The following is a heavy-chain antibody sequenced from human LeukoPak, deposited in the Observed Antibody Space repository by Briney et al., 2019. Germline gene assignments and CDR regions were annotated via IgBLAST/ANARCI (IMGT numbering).Heavy chain of an antibody. CDR2: ISAYNGNT. J-gene: IGHJ4*02. CDR1: GYTFTSYG. CDR3: ATALTMVRGVIPFDY. V-gene: IGHV1-18*01. D-gene: IGHD3-10*01. Sequence: ASVKVSCKASGYTFTSYGISWVRQAPGQGLEWMGWISAYNGNTNYAQKFQGRVTMTEDTSTDTAYMELSSLRSEDTAVYYCATALTMVRGVIPFDYWGQGTLVTVSS.